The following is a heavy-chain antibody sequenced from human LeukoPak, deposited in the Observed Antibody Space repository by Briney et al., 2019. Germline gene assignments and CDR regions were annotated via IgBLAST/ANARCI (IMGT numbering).Heavy chain of an antibody. V-gene: IGHV1-2*02. J-gene: IGHJ4*02. D-gene: IGHD4-23*01. CDR1: GYTFTGYY. CDR2: INPNSGGT. Sequence: ASVKVSCKASGYTFTGYYMHWVRQAPGQGLEWMGWINPNSGGTNYAQKFQGRVTMTRDTSISTAYMELSRLRSDDTAVYYCAGDYGGILYYFDYWGQGTLVTVSS. CDR3: AGDYGGILYYFDY.